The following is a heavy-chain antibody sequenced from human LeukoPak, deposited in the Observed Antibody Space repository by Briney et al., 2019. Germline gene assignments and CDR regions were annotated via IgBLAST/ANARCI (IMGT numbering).Heavy chain of an antibody. Sequence: AETRSLTCTVSGGSISSRSDYWGWIRQPPGKGLEWIGSIYYSGSTHYNPSLKSRVTISVDTSKNQFSLKLSSVTAADTAVYYCARRPGEYGGNDFDYWGQGTLVTVSS. J-gene: IGHJ4*02. CDR2: IYYSGST. CDR1: GGSISSRSDY. D-gene: IGHD4/OR15-4a*01. V-gene: IGHV4-39*01. CDR3: ARRPGEYGGNDFDY.